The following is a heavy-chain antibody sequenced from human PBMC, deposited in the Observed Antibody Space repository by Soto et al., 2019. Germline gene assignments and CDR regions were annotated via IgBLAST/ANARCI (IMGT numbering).Heavy chain of an antibody. D-gene: IGHD6-19*01. CDR3: ARGGFVAGLYNAMDA. CDR1: GDTLSTNA. J-gene: IGHJ6*04. Sequence: QVQLVQSGAEVKKAGSSVKVSCKASGDTLSTNAISWVRQAPGQGLEWMGAIIPMFGSPKYAQKFLGRVTITADNPTSTIYMEMISLTSADTAVYYCARGGFVAGLYNAMDAWGEGTTVAFSS. CDR2: IIPMFGSP. V-gene: IGHV1-69*06.